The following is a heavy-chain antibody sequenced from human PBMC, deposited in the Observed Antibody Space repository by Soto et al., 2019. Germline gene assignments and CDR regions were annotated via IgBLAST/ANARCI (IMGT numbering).Heavy chain of an antibody. J-gene: IGHJ6*02. CDR1: GFTFSSYG. D-gene: IGHD6-13*01. V-gene: IGHV3-30*18. CDR3: AKEDGSSWYSGMDV. Sequence: PGGSVRLSCAASGFTFSSYGMHWVRQAPGKGLEWVAVISYDGSNKYYADSVKGRFTISRDNSKNTLYLQMNSLRAEDTAVYYCAKEDGSSWYSGMDVWGQGTTVTVSS. CDR2: ISYDGSNK.